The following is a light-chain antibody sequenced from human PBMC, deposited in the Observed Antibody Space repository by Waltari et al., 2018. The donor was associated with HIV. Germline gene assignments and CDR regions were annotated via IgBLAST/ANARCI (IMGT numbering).Light chain of an antibody. V-gene: IGLV1-51*01. CDR2: DTH. J-gene: IGLJ2*01. CDR3: GTWDSSLSVVI. Sequence: QSVLTQPPSVSAAPGQKVSISCSGSSFNIGNKHVSWYQQLPGTAPKLLIYDTHKRPSGMPDRVAGSKSGTSATLGITGLQTGDEAEYYCGTWDSSLSVVIFGGGTKLSVL. CDR1: SFNIGNKH.